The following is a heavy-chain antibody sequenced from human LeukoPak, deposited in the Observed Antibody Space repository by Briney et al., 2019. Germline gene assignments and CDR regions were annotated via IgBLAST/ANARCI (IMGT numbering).Heavy chain of an antibody. CDR3: AKDLLGYSYGFDY. D-gene: IGHD5-18*01. CDR2: IRYDGSNK. Sequence: GGSLRLSCEASGFTFSSYGMHWVRQAPGKGLEWAAFIRYDGSNKYYADSVKGRFTISRDNSKNTLYLQMNSLRAEDTAVYYCAKDLLGYSYGFDYWGQGTLVTVSS. CDR1: GFTFSSYG. V-gene: IGHV3-30*02. J-gene: IGHJ4*02.